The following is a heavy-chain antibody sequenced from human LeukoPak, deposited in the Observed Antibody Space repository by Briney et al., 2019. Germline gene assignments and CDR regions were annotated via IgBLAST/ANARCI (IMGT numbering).Heavy chain of an antibody. CDR1: GFTFSSYA. CDR2: ISGSGGST. CDR3: AKDEAQTSDYGTYSPWYYYYYGMDV. J-gene: IGHJ6*04. D-gene: IGHD4-17*01. V-gene: IGHV3-23*01. Sequence: PGGSLRLSCAASGFTFSSYAMSWVRQAPGKGLEWVSAISGSGGSTYYADSVKGRFTISRDNSKNTLYLQMNSLRAEDTAVYYCAKDEAQTSDYGTYSPWYYYYYGMDVWGKGTTVTVSS.